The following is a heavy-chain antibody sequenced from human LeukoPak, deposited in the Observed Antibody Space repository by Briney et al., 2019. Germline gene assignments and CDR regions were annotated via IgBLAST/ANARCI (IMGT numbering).Heavy chain of an antibody. CDR1: GGTFSSYA. CDR3: ATYYYDSSGYYYEDLFDY. Sequence: SVKVSCKASGGTFSSYAISWVRQAPGQGLEWMGGIIPIFGTANYAQKFQGRVTITTDESTSTAYMELSSLRSEDTAVYYCATYYYDSSGYYYEDLFDYWGQGTLVTVSS. V-gene: IGHV1-69*05. CDR2: IIPIFGTA. D-gene: IGHD3-22*01. J-gene: IGHJ4*02.